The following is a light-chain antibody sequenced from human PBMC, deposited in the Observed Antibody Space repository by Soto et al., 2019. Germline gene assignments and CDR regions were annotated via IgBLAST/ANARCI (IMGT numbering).Light chain of an antibody. CDR1: QSFLYSSNNKNY. J-gene: IGKJ1*01. Sequence: DIVMTHSPDSLAVSLGERATINCKSSQSFLYSSNNKNYLDWYQQKPGQPPKLLIYWASTRESGVPERFSVSGSGTDFTLTISSLQAEDVEVYYCQQYYSNTWTFGQGTKVDIK. V-gene: IGKV4-1*01. CDR2: WAS. CDR3: QQYYSNTWT.